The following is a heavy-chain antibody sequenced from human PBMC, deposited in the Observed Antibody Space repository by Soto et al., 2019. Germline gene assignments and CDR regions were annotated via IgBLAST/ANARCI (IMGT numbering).Heavy chain of an antibody. CDR3: VKKKGARDSDLQYFFDS. CDR1: GFAFPTYA. J-gene: IGHJ4*02. D-gene: IGHD3-16*01. Sequence: EVQLLEAGGGLAQPGESLGLSCAASGFAFPTYAMTWVRQIPGKGLEWVASISDSGSKTYYADSVEGRVIIYRDNSMNKVSLQMNNLRVDDSAVYYCVKKKGARDSDLQYFFDSWGQGTLVTVSS. CDR2: ISDSGSKT. V-gene: IGHV3-23*01.